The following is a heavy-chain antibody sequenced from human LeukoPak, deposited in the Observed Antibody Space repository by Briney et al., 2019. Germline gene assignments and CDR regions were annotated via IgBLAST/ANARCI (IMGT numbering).Heavy chain of an antibody. J-gene: IGHJ3*02. CDR3: AKDLIWEGAGAFDI. CDR2: ISGSGGGT. D-gene: IGHD1-26*01. CDR1: GFTFSRCG. Sequence: GGSLRLSCAESGFTFSRCGMHWVRQAPGKGLEWVSAISGSGGGTYYADSVKGRFTISRDNSKNTLYLQMNSLRAEDTAVYYCAKDLIWEGAGAFDIWGQGTMVTVSS. V-gene: IGHV3-23*01.